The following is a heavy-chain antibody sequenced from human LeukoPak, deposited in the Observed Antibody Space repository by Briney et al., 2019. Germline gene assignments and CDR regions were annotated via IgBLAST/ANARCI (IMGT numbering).Heavy chain of an antibody. D-gene: IGHD3-22*01. Sequence: SETLSLTCTVSGGSISSYYWRWMRQPPGEGVVGIGFVYYSGGTNYNPPLKRRVSILVGTSKNQFSLRLTSVTAADTAVYFCARPLYDSRTYYILYYWGQGTLVTVSS. CDR1: GGSISSYY. CDR3: ARPLYDSRTYYILYY. CDR2: VYYSGGT. J-gene: IGHJ4*02. V-gene: IGHV4-59*08.